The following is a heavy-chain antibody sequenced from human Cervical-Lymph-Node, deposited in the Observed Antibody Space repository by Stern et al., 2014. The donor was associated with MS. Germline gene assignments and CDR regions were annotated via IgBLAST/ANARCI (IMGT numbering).Heavy chain of an antibody. CDR2: IYSGGST. CDR3: ARVMRPPSYYFDY. CDR1: GFTVNSNY. Sequence: EVQLVESGGGLIQPGGSLRLSCAASGFTVNSNYMSWVRQAPGKGLEWVSVIYSGGSTYYADSVKGRFTISRDNSKNTLYLQMDSLRAEDTAVYYCARVMRPPSYYFDYWGQGALVTVSS. V-gene: IGHV3-53*01. J-gene: IGHJ4*02. D-gene: IGHD3-16*01.